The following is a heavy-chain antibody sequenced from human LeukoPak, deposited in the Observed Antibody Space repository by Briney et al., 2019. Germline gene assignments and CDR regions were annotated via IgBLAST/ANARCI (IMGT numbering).Heavy chain of an antibody. J-gene: IGHJ4*02. CDR2: ISGSGGST. CDR3: AKVPHYDFWSGSPHYFDY. Sequence: GGSLRLSCAASGFTFSSYAMSWVRQAPGKGLEWVSAISGSGGSTYYADSVKGRFTISRDNSKNTLYLQMNSLRAEDTAVYYCAKVPHYDFWSGSPHYFDYWGQGTLVTVYS. CDR1: GFTFSSYA. D-gene: IGHD3-3*01. V-gene: IGHV3-23*01.